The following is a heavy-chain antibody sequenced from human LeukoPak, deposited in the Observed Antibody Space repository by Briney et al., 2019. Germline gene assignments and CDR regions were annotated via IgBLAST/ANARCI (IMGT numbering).Heavy chain of an antibody. J-gene: IGHJ3*02. CDR3: ARAMGGAFDI. CDR1: GYTFTSYG. D-gene: IGHD3-16*01. Sequence: ASVKVSCKASGYTFTSYGISWVRQAPGQGLEWMGWISAYNGNTNYAQKFQGWVTMTRDTSISTAYMELSRLRSDDTAVYYCARAMGGAFDIWGQGTMVTVSS. V-gene: IGHV1-18*01. CDR2: ISAYNGNT.